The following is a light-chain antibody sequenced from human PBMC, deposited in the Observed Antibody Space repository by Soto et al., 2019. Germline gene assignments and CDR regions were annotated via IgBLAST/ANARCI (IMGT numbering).Light chain of an antibody. Sequence: QSALTQPASVSGSPGQSITISCTGTSSDVGGYNYVSWYQQHPVKAPKLMIYDVSNRPSGVSNRFSGSKSGNTASLTISGLQAEDAADYYCSSYTSSSTLLYVCGTGTKRNVL. V-gene: IGLV2-14*01. CDR3: SSYTSSSTLLYV. CDR1: SSDVGGYNY. J-gene: IGLJ1*01. CDR2: DVS.